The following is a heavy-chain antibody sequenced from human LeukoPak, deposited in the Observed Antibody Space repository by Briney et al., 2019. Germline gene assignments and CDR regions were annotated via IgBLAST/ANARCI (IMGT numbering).Heavy chain of an antibody. V-gene: IGHV1-69*06. J-gene: IGHJ4*02. CDR2: IIPIFGTA. CDR1: GGTFSSYA. CDR3: ARGITLIVVVSPTDGGAFDF. D-gene: IGHD3-22*01. Sequence: SVKVSCKASGGTFSSYAISWVRQAPGQGLEWMGGIIPIFGTANYAQKFQGRVTITADTSTSTAYMELRSLRSDDTAVYYCARGITLIVVVSPTDGGAFDFWGQGTLVTVSS.